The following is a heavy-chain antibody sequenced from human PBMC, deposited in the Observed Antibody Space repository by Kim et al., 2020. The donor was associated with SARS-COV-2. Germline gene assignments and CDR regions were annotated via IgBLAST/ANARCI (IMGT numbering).Heavy chain of an antibody. D-gene: IGHD5-12*01. V-gene: IGHV4-31*03. CDR1: GGSISSGGYY. J-gene: IGHJ4*02. CDR3: ARGIGAASGYDRWGFDY. CDR2: IYYSGST. Sequence: SETLSLTCTVSGGSISSGGYYWSWIRQHPGKGLEWIGYIYYSGSTYYNPSLKSRVTISVDTSKNQFSLKLSSVTAADTAVYYCARGIGAASGYDRWGFDYWGQGTLVTVSS.